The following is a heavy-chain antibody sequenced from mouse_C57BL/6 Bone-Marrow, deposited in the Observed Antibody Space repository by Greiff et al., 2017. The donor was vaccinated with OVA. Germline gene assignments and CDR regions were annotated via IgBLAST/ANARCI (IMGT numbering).Heavy chain of an antibody. CDR2: ISSGGDYI. CDR1: GFTFSSYA. V-gene: IGHV5-9-1*02. CDR3: TRENGSSYGYFDY. Sequence: EVQGVESGAGLVKPGGSLKLSCAASGFTFSSYAMSWVRQTPEKRLEWVAYISSGGDYIYYADTVKGRFTISRDNARNTLYLQMSSLKSEDTAMYYCTRENGSSYGYFDYWGQGTTLTVSS. J-gene: IGHJ2*01. D-gene: IGHD1-1*01.